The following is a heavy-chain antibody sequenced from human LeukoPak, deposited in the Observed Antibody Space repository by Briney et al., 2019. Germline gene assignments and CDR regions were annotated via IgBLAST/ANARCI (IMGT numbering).Heavy chain of an antibody. CDR3: ARGAVVAATLSY. CDR2: INHSGST. Sequence: SETLSLTCTVSGGSISSTTYYWNWIRQPPGKGLEWIGEINHSGSTNYNPSLKSRVTISVDTSKNQFSLKLSSVTAADTAVYYCARGAVVAATLSYWGQGTLVTVSS. V-gene: IGHV4-39*07. D-gene: IGHD2-15*01. J-gene: IGHJ4*02. CDR1: GGSISSTTYY.